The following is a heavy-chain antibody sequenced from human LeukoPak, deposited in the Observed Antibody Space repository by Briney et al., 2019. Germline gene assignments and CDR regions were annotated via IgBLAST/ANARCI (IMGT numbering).Heavy chain of an antibody. V-gene: IGHV3-11*01. J-gene: IGHJ4*02. CDR2: ISSSGSTI. D-gene: IGHD3-22*01. CDR1: GFTFSDYY. CDR3: ARSQVFYYDSSSLIGY. Sequence: GGSLRLSCAASGFTFSDYYMSWIRQAPGKGLEWVSYISSSGSTIYYADSVKGRFTISRDNAKNSLYLQMNSLRAEDTAVYYCARSQVFYYDSSSLIGYWGQGTLVTVSS.